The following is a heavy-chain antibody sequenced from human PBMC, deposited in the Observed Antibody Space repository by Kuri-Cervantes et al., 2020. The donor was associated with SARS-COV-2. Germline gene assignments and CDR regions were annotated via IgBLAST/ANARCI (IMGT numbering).Heavy chain of an antibody. CDR1: GYSISSDYY. CDR3: ARDRGSSGWSWVYYYYGMDV. D-gene: IGHD6-19*01. J-gene: IGHJ6*02. CDR2: IYHSGST. Sequence: SETLSLTCAVSGYSISSDYYWGWIRQPPGKGLEWIGSIYHSGSTYYNPSLKSRVTISVDTSKNQFSLKLSSVTAADTAVYYCARDRGSSGWSWVYYYYGMDVWGQGTTVTVSS. V-gene: IGHV4-38-2*02.